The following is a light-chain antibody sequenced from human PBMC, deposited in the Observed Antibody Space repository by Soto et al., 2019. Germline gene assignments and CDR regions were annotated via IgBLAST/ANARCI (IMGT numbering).Light chain of an antibody. J-gene: IGKJ1*01. V-gene: IGKV3-20*01. CDR2: GAS. CDR1: QIVSSNY. Sequence: EIGLTQSPGTLSLSPGEGATLSCRASQIVSSNYLAWYQQKPGQAPRLLIYGASSRATGIPDRFSGSGSGTDFTLTISRLEPEDFAVYYCQQYGSSPWTFGQGTKVEVK. CDR3: QQYGSSPWT.